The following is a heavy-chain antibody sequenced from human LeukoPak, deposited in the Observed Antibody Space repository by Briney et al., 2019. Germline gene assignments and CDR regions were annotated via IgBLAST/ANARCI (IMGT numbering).Heavy chain of an antibody. J-gene: IGHJ5*02. D-gene: IGHD5-12*01. Sequence: GASVKVSCKASGYTFTSYYMHWVRQAPGQGLEWMGGIIPIFGTANYAQKFQGRVTITADESTSTAYMELSSLRSEDTAVYYCARAGYSGYEFWFDPWGQGTLVTVSS. V-gene: IGHV1-69*13. CDR1: GYTFTSYY. CDR2: IIPIFGTA. CDR3: ARAGYSGYEFWFDP.